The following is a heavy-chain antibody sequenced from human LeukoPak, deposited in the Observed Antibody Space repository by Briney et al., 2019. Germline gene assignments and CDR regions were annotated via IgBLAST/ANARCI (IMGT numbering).Heavy chain of an antibody. CDR1: GFSFSDYS. D-gene: IGHD4-17*01. V-gene: IGHV3-23*01. CDR2: ISGSGGYT. J-gene: IGHJ4*02. CDR3: AKDTGDNNFQFDY. Sequence: GGSLRLSCAASGFSFSDYSMNWVRQAPGKGLEWVSIISGSGGYTYYADSVKGRFTLSRDNSKNTLYLQMNSLRAEDTAVYYCAKDTGDNNFQFDYWGQGILVTVSS.